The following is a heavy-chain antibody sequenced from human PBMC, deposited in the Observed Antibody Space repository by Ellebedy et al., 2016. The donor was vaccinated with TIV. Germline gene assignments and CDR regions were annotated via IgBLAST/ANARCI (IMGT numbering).Heavy chain of an antibody. CDR3: ARGPPVEITSGLSIAVWGNHQVHKSYGMDV. Sequence: SVKVSXXASGGTFSSYAISWVRQAPGQGLEWMGGIIPIFGTANYAQKFQGRVTITADKSTSTAYMELSSLRSEDTAVYYCARGPPVEITSGLSIAVWGNHQVHKSYGMDVWGQGTTVTVTS. D-gene: IGHD6-19*01. J-gene: IGHJ6*02. V-gene: IGHV1-69*06. CDR1: GGTFSSYA. CDR2: IIPIFGTA.